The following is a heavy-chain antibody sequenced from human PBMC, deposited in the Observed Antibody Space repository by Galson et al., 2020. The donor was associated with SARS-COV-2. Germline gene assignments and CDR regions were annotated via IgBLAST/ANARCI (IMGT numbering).Heavy chain of an antibody. J-gene: IGHJ3*02. Sequence: ASEPLSLTCTVSGGSISNYYWSWIRQPPGKGLEWIGHIYYSGSTNYSPSLKSRVTIPVDTSKNQFSLKLSSVTAADTSVYYCARVITGKGAFDIWGQGTVVTVSS. CDR2: IYYSGST. CDR1: GGSISNYY. V-gene: IGHV4-59*01. CDR3: ARVITGKGAFDI. D-gene: IGHD1-20*01.